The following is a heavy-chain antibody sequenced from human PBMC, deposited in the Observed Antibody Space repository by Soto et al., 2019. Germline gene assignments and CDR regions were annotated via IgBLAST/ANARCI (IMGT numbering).Heavy chain of an antibody. CDR2: IYNSGST. V-gene: IGHV4-31*03. Sequence: QVQLQESGPGLVKPSQTLSLTCTVSGGSINSGGYYWSWIRQHPGKGLEWIGYIYNSGSTYYNPSLKSRVXXXVXXSKNPFSLKLSSVTAADTAVYCCARGITMVRGVIHTPYFDYWGQGTRVTVSS. D-gene: IGHD3-10*01. J-gene: IGHJ4*02. CDR3: ARGITMVRGVIHTPYFDY. CDR1: GGSINSGGYY.